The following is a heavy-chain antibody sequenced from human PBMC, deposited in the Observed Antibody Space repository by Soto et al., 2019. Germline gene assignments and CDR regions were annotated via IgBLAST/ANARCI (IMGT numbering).Heavy chain of an antibody. J-gene: IGHJ5*02. CDR1: GGSIISGGYC. V-gene: IGHV4-31*03. Sequence: PSETLSLTCTVSGGSIISGGYCLICMRQQPWKGLELIGYIYYSGSTYYNPSLKSRVTISVDTSKNQFSLKLSSVTAADTAVYYCARAKKGIAAAENWFDPWGQGTLVTVSS. CDR3: ARAKKGIAAAENWFDP. CDR2: IYYSGST. D-gene: IGHD6-13*01.